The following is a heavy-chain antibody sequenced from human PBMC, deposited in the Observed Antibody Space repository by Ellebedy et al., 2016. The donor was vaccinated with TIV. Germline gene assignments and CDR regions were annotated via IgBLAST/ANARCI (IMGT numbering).Heavy chain of an antibody. J-gene: IGHJ4*02. Sequence: GESLKISCAASGFTFSNYWMSWVRQTPGKGLEWVANIKQDGSEKWYVESVTGRFNISRDNAKNSLYLQMNSLRAEDTAVYYCARDRLGSGPTLYWGQGTLVTVSS. CDR2: IKQDGSEK. D-gene: IGHD6-19*01. CDR1: GFTFSNYW. CDR3: ARDRLGSGPTLY. V-gene: IGHV3-7*01.